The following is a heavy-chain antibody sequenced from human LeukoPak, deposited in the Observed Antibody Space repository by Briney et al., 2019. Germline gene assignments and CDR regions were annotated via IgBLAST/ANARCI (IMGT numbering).Heavy chain of an antibody. Sequence: SETLSLTCAVYGGSFSGYYWSWIRQPPGKGLEWLGEINHSGSTNYNPSLKSRVTISVDTSKNQFSLKLSSVTAADTAVYYCARVRSSGWYVVDYWGQGTLVTVSS. J-gene: IGHJ4*02. V-gene: IGHV4-34*01. D-gene: IGHD6-19*01. CDR3: ARVRSSGWYVVDY. CDR1: GGSFSGYY. CDR2: INHSGST.